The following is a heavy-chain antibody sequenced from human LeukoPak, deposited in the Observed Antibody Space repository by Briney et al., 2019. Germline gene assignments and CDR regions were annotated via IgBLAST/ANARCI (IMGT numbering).Heavy chain of an antibody. J-gene: IGHJ4*02. Sequence: SETLSLTCTVSGGSISSGGYYWSWIRQHPGKGLEWIGYIYYSGSTYYNPSLKSRLTISVDTSKNQFSLKLSSVTAADTAVYYCARTTVVAKYFDYWGQGTLVTVSS. D-gene: IGHD4-23*01. CDR3: ARTTVVAKYFDY. V-gene: IGHV4-31*03. CDR2: IYYSGST. CDR1: GGSISSGGYY.